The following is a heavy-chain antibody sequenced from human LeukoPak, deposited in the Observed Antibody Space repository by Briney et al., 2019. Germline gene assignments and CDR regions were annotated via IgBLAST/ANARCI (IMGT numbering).Heavy chain of an antibody. J-gene: IGHJ4*02. CDR1: GGSISGYY. CDR2: IYYSGST. V-gene: IGHV4-59*12. D-gene: IGHD3-22*01. CDR3: ARVLGDSSGYYPDY. Sequence: SETLSLTCTVSGGSISGYYWSWIRQPPGKGLEWIGYIYYSGSTNYNPSLKSRVTISVDTSKNQFSLKLSSVTAADTAVYYCARVLGDSSGYYPDYWGQGTLVTVSS.